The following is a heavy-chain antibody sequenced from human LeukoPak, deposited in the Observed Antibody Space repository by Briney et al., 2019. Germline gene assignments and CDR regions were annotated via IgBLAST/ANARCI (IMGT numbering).Heavy chain of an antibody. V-gene: IGHV3-7*03. CDR2: IKQDGSEK. J-gene: IGHJ4*02. CDR1: GFAFRSYW. Sequence: GGSLRLSCAASGFAFRSYWMRWVRQAPGKGLEWVANIKQDGSEKNYVDSVKGRFTISRDNAKNSLYLQMNSLRAEDTAVYYCASGLELDYWGQGTLVTVSS. CDR3: ASGLELDY.